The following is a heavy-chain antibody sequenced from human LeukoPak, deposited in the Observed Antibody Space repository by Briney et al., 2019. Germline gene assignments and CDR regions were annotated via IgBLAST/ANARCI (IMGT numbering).Heavy chain of an antibody. V-gene: IGHV4-61*02. CDR3: ARDPLSGWNWFDP. D-gene: IGHD3-3*01. CDR1: GGSISSGSYY. Sequence: SETLSLTCTVSGGSISSGSYYWSWIRQPAGKGLEWIGRIYTSGSTNYNPSLKSRVTISVDTSKNQFSLKLSSVTAADTAVYYCARDPLSGWNWFDPWGQGTLVTVSS. CDR2: IYTSGST. J-gene: IGHJ5*02.